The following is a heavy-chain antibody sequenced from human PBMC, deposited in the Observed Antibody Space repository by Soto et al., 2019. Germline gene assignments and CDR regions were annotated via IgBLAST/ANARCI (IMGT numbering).Heavy chain of an antibody. V-gene: IGHV1-69*01. Sequence: QVQLVQSGAEVKKPGSSVKVSCKASGGTFSSYAISWVRQAPGQGLEWMGGIIPIFGTANYAQKFQGRVTITADESTSTAYMELSSLRSEDTAVYYCARAAMIVMVAQGNDAFDIWGQGTMVTVSS. J-gene: IGHJ3*02. CDR3: ARAAMIVMVAQGNDAFDI. D-gene: IGHD3-22*01. CDR1: GGTFSSYA. CDR2: IIPIFGTA.